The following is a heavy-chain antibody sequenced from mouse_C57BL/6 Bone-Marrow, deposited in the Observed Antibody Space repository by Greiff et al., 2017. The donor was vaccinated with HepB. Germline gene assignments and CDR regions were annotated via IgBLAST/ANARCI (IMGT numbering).Heavy chain of an antibody. CDR2: IDPETGGT. Sequence: QVHVKQSGAELVRPGASVTLSCKASGYTFTDYEMHWVKQTPVHGLEWIGAIDPETGGTAYNQKFKGKAILTADKSSSTAYMELRSLTSEDSAVYYCTRGGTGTRYFDVWGTGTTVTVSS. CDR3: TRGGTGTRYFDV. J-gene: IGHJ1*03. D-gene: IGHD4-1*01. V-gene: IGHV1-15*01. CDR1: GYTFTDYE.